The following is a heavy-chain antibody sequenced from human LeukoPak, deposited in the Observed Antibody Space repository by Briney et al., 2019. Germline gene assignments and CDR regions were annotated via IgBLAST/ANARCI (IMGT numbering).Heavy chain of an antibody. CDR3: ATGPSGVVIMRNDY. CDR1: GYTLTELS. J-gene: IGHJ4*02. V-gene: IGHV1-24*01. CDR2: FDPEDGET. D-gene: IGHD3-3*01. Sequence: ASVKVSCKVSGYTLTELSMHWVRQAPGKGLEWMGGFDPEDGETIYAQKFQGRVTMTEDTSTDTAYMELSSLRSEDTAVYYCATGPSGVVIMRNDYWAREPWSPSPQ.